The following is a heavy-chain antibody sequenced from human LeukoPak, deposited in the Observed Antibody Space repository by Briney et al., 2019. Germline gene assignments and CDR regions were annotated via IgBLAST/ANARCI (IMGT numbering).Heavy chain of an antibody. CDR3: ARKYYDFWSGYNDC. V-gene: IGHV4-39*01. CDR2: IYYSGST. J-gene: IGHJ4*02. Sequence: ASETLSLTCTVSGGSISSSSYYWGWIRQPPGKGLEWIGNIYYSGSTYYNPSLKSRVTISVDTSKNQFSLKLSSVTAADTAVYYCARKYYDFWSGYNDCWGQGTLVTVSS. CDR1: GGSISSSSYY. D-gene: IGHD3-3*01.